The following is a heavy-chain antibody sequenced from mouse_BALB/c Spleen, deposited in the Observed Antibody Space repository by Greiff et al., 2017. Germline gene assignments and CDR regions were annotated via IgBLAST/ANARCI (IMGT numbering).Heavy chain of an antibody. J-gene: IGHJ4*01. V-gene: IGHV7-3*02. Sequence: EVKLVESGGGLVQPGGSLRLSCATSGFTFTDYYMSWVRQPPGKALEWLGFIRNKANGYTTEYSASVKGRFTISRDNSQSILYLQMNTLRAEDSATYYCARAPSNQLLGGYWGQGTSVTVSS. D-gene: IGHD3-3*01. CDR2: IRNKANGYTT. CDR3: ARAPSNQLLGGY. CDR1: GFTFTDYY.